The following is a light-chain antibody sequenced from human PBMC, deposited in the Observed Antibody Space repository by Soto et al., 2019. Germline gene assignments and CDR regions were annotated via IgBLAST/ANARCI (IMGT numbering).Light chain of an antibody. Sequence: QSVLTQPPSASGTPGQRVTISCSGSSSNIGSNTVHWYQQVPGMAPKLLIFSNSQRPLGVPDRFSGSKSGTSASLAISGLQSEDEADYYCATWDDSLNGQLFGGGTKLTVL. CDR2: SNS. CDR3: ATWDDSLNGQL. V-gene: IGLV1-44*01. J-gene: IGLJ3*02. CDR1: SSNIGSNT.